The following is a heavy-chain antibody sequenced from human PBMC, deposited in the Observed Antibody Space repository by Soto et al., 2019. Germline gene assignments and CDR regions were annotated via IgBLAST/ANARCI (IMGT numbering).Heavy chain of an antibody. V-gene: IGHV3-9*01. CDR2: ISWNSGHI. CDR1: GFAFEDYA. Sequence: GGSLRLSCSDSGFAFEDYAMHWVRQAPGKGLEWVSGISWNSGHIGYGDSVKGRFTISRDNAKNSLYLQMNSLRAEDTAFYYCAKEVEVDCEGCSCYTTWCQGTMVTVSS. D-gene: IGHD2-15*01. CDR3: AKEVEVDCEGCSCYTT. J-gene: IGHJ5*02.